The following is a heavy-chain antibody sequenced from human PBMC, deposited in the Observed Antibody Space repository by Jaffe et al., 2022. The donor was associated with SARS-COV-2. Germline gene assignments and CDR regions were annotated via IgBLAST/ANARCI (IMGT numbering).Heavy chain of an antibody. CDR1: GGSISSSNYY. V-gene: IGHV4-39*01. CDR2: FYYRGNT. Sequence: QLQLQESGPGLVKPSETLSLTCTVSGGSISSSNYYWGWIRQPPGKGLEWIGSFYYRGNTYYSPSLKSRVTISVDTSKNQFSLKLSSVTAADTAVYYCARIMITFGVDGMDNWFDPWGPGTLVNVSS. CDR3: ARIMITFGVDGMDNWFDP. J-gene: IGHJ5*02. D-gene: IGHD3-16*01.